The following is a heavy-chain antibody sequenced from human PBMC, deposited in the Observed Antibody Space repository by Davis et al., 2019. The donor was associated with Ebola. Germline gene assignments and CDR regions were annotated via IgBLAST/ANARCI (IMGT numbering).Heavy chain of an antibody. Sequence: GGSLRLSCAASGFTFSDYYMSWIRQAPGKGLEWVSYISSSSSYTNYADSVKGRFTISRDNAKNSLYLQMNSLRAEDTAVYYCARDPPYGYYGMDVWGQGTTVTVSS. V-gene: IGHV3-11*06. CDR3: ARDPPYGYYGMDV. CDR1: GFTFSDYY. CDR2: ISSSSSYT. D-gene: IGHD4-17*01. J-gene: IGHJ6*02.